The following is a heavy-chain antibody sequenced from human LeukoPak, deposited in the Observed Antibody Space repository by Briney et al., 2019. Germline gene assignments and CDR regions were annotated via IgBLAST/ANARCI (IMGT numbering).Heavy chain of an antibody. CDR2: ISNDGDNK. V-gene: IGHV3-30*18. CDR1: GFTFSAYG. Sequence: GGSLRLSCVASGFTFSAYGMQWVRQPPGKGLEWVAVISNDGDNKYYSNSVKGRFTISRDSSKNTLYLQMNSLRPEDTAVYSCAKDLTTLFLASDVWGLGTMVTVSS. D-gene: IGHD4-11*01. CDR3: AKDLTTLFLASDV. J-gene: IGHJ3*01.